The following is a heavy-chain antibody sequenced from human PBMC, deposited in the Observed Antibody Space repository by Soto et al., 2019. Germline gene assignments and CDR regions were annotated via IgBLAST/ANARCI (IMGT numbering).Heavy chain of an antibody. J-gene: IGHJ4*02. CDR2: ISAYNGNT. D-gene: IGHD2-15*01. Sequence: SVKVSCTASGYTFTIYGISWVRQAPGQGLEWMGWISAYNGNTNYAQKLQGRVTMTTDTSTSTAYMELRSLRSDDTAVYYCARGVGRELVVPPDYWGQGTLVTVSS. V-gene: IGHV1-18*01. CDR1: GYTFTIYG. CDR3: ARGVGRELVVPPDY.